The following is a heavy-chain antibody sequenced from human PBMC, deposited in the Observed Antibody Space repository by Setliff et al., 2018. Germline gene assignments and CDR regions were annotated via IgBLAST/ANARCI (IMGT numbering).Heavy chain of an antibody. CDR3: ARDRVAYYDILTPGAFDI. D-gene: IGHD3-9*01. V-gene: IGHV1-45*02. Sequence: GASVKVSCKASGYTFTYRYLHWVRQAPGQALEWMGWITPFNDNTNYAQKFQDRVTITRDRSMSTAYMELSSLRSEDTAMYYCARDRVAYYDILTPGAFDIWDQGTMVTVSS. J-gene: IGHJ3*02. CDR1: GYTFTYRY. CDR2: ITPFNDNT.